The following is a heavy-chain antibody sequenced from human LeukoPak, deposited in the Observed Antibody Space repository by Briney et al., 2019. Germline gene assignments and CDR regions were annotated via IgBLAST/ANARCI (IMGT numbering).Heavy chain of an antibody. CDR1: GGSISSYY. J-gene: IGHJ2*01. D-gene: IGHD3-3*01. CDR2: IYYSGST. Sequence: SQTLSLTCTVSGGSISSYYWSWIRQPPGKGLEWIGYIYYSGSTNYNPSLKSRVTISVDTSKNQFSRKLSSVTAADTAVYYCAGRNYDFWSGDYTIPNWYFDLWGRGTLVTVSS. V-gene: IGHV4-59*01. CDR3: AGRNYDFWSGDYTIPNWYFDL.